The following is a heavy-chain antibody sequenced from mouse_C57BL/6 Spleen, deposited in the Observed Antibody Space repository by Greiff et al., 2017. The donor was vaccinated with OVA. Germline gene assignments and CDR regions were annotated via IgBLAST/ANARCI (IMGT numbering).Heavy chain of an antibody. V-gene: IGHV2-2*01. D-gene: IGHD2-1*01. CDR1: GFSLTSYG. Sequence: QVQLQQSGPGLVQPSPSLSITCTVSGFSLTSYGVHWVRQSPGQGLEWLGVIWSGGSTDYNAAFISRLSISKDNSKSQVFFKMNSLQADDTAIYYCARTYGNYDWYFDVWGTGTTVTVSS. J-gene: IGHJ1*03. CDR3: ARTYGNYDWYFDV. CDR2: IWSGGST.